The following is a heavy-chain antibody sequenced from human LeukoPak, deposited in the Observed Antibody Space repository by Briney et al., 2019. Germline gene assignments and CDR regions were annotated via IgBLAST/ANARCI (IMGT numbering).Heavy chain of an antibody. CDR1: GGTFISYA. Sequence: GSSVKVSCKASGGTFISYAISWVRQAPGQGLEWMGGIIPIFGTANYAEKFQGRVTITADESTSTAYMELSSLRSEDTAVYYCASCSSTIRRGFDRWGQGTLVTVSS. CDR3: ASCSSTIRRGFDR. D-gene: IGHD2-2*01. CDR2: IIPIFGTA. J-gene: IGHJ5*02. V-gene: IGHV1-69*01.